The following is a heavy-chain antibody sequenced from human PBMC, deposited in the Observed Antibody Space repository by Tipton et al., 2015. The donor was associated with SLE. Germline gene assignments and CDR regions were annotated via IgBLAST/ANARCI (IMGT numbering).Heavy chain of an antibody. CDR1: GGSISSHY. J-gene: IGHJ3*02. Sequence: TLSLTCTVSGGSISSHYWSWIRPPPGKGLEWVGYIYYSGSTNYNPSLKSRVTISVDTSKNQFSLKLSSVTAADTAVYYCARESLGITMVRGVRGAFDIWGQGTMVTVSS. V-gene: IGHV4-59*11. CDR3: ARESLGITMVRGVRGAFDI. CDR2: IYYSGST. D-gene: IGHD3-10*01.